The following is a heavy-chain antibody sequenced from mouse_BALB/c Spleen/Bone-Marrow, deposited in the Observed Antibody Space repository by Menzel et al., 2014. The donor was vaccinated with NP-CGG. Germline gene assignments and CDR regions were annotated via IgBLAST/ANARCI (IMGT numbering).Heavy chain of an antibody. Sequence: VQLQQSGPELVKPGASVKISCKASGYTFTDYNMNWVRQSHGKRHEWIGYIYPYNGDTGYNQKFKTRATLSIDNSSNTAYMELHSLTSEDSAVYYCARRDFGDFWGQGTTLTVSS. V-gene: IGHV1S29*02. D-gene: IGHD3-3*01. J-gene: IGHJ2*01. CDR1: GYTFTDYN. CDR2: IYPYNGDT. CDR3: ARRDFGDF.